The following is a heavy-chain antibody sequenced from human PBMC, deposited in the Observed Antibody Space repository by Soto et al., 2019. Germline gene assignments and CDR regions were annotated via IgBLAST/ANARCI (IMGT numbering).Heavy chain of an antibody. CDR2: IKSKTDGGTT. V-gene: IGHV3-15*07. D-gene: IGHD3-22*01. Sequence: VGSLRLSCAASGFTFSNAWMNCVRQAPGKGLEWVGRIKSKTDGGTTDYAAPVKGRFTISRDDSKNTLYLQMNSLKTEDTAVYYCTSHQYYYDSSLDYWGQGTLVTVSS. J-gene: IGHJ4*02. CDR1: GFTFSNAW. CDR3: TSHQYYYDSSLDY.